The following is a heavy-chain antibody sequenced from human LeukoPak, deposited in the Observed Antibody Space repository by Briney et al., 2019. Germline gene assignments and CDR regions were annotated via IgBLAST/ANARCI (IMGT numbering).Heavy chain of an antibody. CDR2: ISYDGSNK. J-gene: IGHJ4*01. V-gene: IGHV3-30*04. CDR1: GFPFSSYT. CDR3: TRDQLSVAADY. D-gene: IGHD6-19*01. Sequence: GGSLGLSCAASGFPFSSYTMHWVRQAPGKGLEWVAIISYDGSNKYYADSVKGRFSISRDNSKSTLYLQMNSLTAEDTAMYYCTRDQLSVAADYWGQGTLVTVSS.